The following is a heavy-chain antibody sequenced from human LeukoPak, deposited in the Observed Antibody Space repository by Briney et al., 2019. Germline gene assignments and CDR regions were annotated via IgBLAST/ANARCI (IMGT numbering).Heavy chain of an antibody. D-gene: IGHD4-11*01. Sequence: PGGSLRLSCAASGFTVRDIYMSWVRQAPGKGLEWVSAIYSGGSTYYADSVKGRFTISRDNSKNTLYLQMNSLRAEDTAVYYCTRDGSVRPYYYGMDVWGQGTTVTVSS. CDR3: TRDGSVRPYYYGMDV. J-gene: IGHJ6*02. CDR2: IYSGGST. V-gene: IGHV3-53*01. CDR1: GFTVRDIY.